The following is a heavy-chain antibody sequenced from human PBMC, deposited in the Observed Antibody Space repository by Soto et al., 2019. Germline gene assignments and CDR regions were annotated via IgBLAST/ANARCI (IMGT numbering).Heavy chain of an antibody. Sequence: QGLLIQSGAEVRRPGAAVKISCKASENTFTNFFFHWVRQAPGRSLEWLGMVNPTFGVTKYEQRFQGRLSMTGDTSTITLFLEVRGLTSNDTALYFCARVTYGDYNFLDSWGQGTLVTVSS. CDR1: ENTFTNFF. D-gene: IGHD4-17*01. V-gene: IGHV1-46*01. CDR2: VNPTFGVT. J-gene: IGHJ5*01. CDR3: ARVTYGDYNFLDS.